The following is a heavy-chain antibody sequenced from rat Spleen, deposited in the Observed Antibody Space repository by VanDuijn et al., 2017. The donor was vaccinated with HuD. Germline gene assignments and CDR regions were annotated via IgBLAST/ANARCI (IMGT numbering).Heavy chain of an antibody. CDR2: IWGDGNT. CDR1: GFSLISYS. Sequence: QVQLKESGPGLVQPSQTLSLTCTVSGFSLISYSVNWVRQPPGKGLEWMGGIWGDGNTDYNSTLKSRLRISRDTSKSQVLLTMSSLQTEDTAMYFCARSGYTFDFWGQGVMVTVSS. V-gene: IGHV2-15*01. D-gene: IGHD1-4*01. CDR3: ARSGYTFDF. J-gene: IGHJ2*01.